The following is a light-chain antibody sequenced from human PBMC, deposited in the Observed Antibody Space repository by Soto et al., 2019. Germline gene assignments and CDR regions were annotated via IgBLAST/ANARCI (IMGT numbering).Light chain of an antibody. J-gene: IGLJ2*01. CDR1: SSDIGAYDY. V-gene: IGLV2-14*01. CDR3: SSYTDSGHVV. Sequence: QSALTQPASVSGSPGQSITISCTGTSSDIGAYDYVSWYQQHPGKAPKLMIFEVSDRPSGASIRFSGSKSGNTASLTNSGLQTEDEAAYDCSSYTDSGHVVFGRGTKLTVL. CDR2: EVS.